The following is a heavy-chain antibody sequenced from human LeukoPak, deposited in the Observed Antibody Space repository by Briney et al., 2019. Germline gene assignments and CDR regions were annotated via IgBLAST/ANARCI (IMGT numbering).Heavy chain of an antibody. V-gene: IGHV1-69*05. Sequence: SVKVSCKASGGTFSSYAISWVRQAPGQGLEWMGGIIPIFGTANYAQKPQGRVTMTTDTSTSTAYMELRSLRSDDTAVYYCARAAADPDYWGQGTLVTVSS. J-gene: IGHJ4*02. CDR2: IIPIFGTA. D-gene: IGHD6-13*01. CDR3: ARAAADPDY. CDR1: GGTFSSYA.